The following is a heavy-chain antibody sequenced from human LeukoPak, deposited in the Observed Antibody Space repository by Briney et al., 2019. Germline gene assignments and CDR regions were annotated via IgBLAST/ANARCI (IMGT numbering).Heavy chain of an antibody. V-gene: IGHV1-46*01. Sequence: EASVKVSCKASGYTFTGYYMHWVRQAPGQGLEWMGVFNPSGGSTSYAQKLQGRVTMTRDTSTSTVYMELSSLRSEDTAVYYCARVRDGYNDAFDIWGQGTMVIVSS. CDR1: GYTFTGYY. D-gene: IGHD5-24*01. CDR2: FNPSGGST. CDR3: ARVRDGYNDAFDI. J-gene: IGHJ3*02.